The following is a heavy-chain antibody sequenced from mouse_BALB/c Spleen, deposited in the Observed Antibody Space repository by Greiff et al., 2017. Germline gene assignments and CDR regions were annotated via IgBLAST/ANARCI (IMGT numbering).Heavy chain of an antibody. Sequence: EVKLMESGGGLVKPGGSLKLSCAASGFTFSSYAMSWVRQTPEKRLEWVATISSGGSYTYYPDSVKGRFTISRDNAKNTLYLQMSSLRSEDTAMYYCARHPFAYWGQGTLVTVSA. CDR2: ISSGGSYT. V-gene: IGHV5-9-3*01. CDR1: GFTFSSYA. CDR3: ARHPFAY. J-gene: IGHJ3*01.